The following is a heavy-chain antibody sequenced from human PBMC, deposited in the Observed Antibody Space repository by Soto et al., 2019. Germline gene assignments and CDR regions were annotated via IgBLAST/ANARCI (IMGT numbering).Heavy chain of an antibody. V-gene: IGHV4-34*01. J-gene: IGHJ6*02. D-gene: IGHD6-13*01. CDR1: GGSFSGYY. Sequence: SETLSLTCAVYGGSFSGYYWSWIRQPPGKGLEWIGEINHSGSTNYNPSLKSRVAISVDTSKNQFSLELSSVTAADTAVYYCARHRTLRNRQQRGNRKGGYYYYGMDVWGQGTTVTAP. CDR3: ARHRTLRNRQQRGNRKGGYYYYGMDV. CDR2: INHSGST.